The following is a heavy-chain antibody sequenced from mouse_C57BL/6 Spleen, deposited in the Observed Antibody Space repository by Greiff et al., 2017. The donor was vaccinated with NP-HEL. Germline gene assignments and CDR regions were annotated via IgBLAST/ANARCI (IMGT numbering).Heavy chain of an antibody. CDR3: AREGSPYYGYPFDY. D-gene: IGHD2-9*01. J-gene: IGHJ2*01. V-gene: IGHV5-16*01. CDR1: GFTFSDYY. Sequence: EVQVVESEGGLVQPGSSMKLSCTASGFTFSDYYMAWVRQVPEKGLEWVANINYDGSSTYYLDSLKSRFIISRDNAKNILYLQMSSLKSEDTATYYCAREGSPYYGYPFDYWGQGTTLTVSS. CDR2: INYDGSST.